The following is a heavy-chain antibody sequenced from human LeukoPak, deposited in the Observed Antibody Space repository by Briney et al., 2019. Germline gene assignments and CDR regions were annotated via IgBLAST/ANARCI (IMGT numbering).Heavy chain of an antibody. V-gene: IGHV3-48*03. CDR3: ARDFGRWFLDY. D-gene: IGHD4-23*01. J-gene: IGHJ4*02. Sequence: GGSLRLSCAASGFMFSSYEMNWVRQAPGKGLEWVSYIRSRGGTIYYADSVKGRFTISRDNAKHSLYLQMNSLRAEDTAVYYCARDFGRWFLDYWGQGTLVTVSS. CDR2: IRSRGGTI. CDR1: GFMFSSYE.